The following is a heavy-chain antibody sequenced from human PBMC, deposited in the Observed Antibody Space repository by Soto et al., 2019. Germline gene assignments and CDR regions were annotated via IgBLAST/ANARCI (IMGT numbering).Heavy chain of an antibody. J-gene: IGHJ4*02. D-gene: IGHD2-2*02. CDR2: IISVNDKT. Sequence: ASVHVSCNASGYIFTDFGIHCVRQAPGQRLVWLGGIISVNDKTLYSPKFQGRRAITRDTSANTAYMDLYSLRSEDSAVYYCARGHLSCTGNNCYTDFDFWGQGSLVTVSS. CDR1: GYIFTDFG. V-gene: IGHV1-3*01. CDR3: ARGHLSCTGNNCYTDFDF.